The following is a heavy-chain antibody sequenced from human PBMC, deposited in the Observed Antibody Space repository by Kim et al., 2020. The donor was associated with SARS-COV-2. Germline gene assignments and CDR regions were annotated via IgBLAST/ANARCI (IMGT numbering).Heavy chain of an antibody. CDR2: IRHDGNER. J-gene: IGHJ6*03. CDR3: SRLQWDVIRRYQYYYMDV. V-gene: IGHV3-7*01. CDR1: GFNFESHW. Sequence: GGSLRLSCVASGFNFESHWMTWVRQAPGKGLEWVANIRHDGNERYYVESVKGRFIISRDNAENSLYLYMRSLRVEDTAVYFCSRLQWDVIRRYQYYYMDV. D-gene: IGHD1-26*01.